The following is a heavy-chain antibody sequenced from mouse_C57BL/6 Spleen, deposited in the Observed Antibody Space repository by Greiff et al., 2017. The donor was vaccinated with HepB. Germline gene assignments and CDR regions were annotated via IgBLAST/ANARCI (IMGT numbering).Heavy chain of an antibody. CDR2: INPSIGGT. D-gene: IGHD4-1*01. V-gene: IGHV1-53*01. CDR1: GYTFTSYW. J-gene: IGHJ4*01. CDR3: ARLGSRYAMDY. Sequence: QVQLKQPGTELVKPGASVKLSCKASGYTFTSYWMHWVKQRPGQGLEWIGNINPSIGGTNYNEKFKSKATLTVDKSSSTAYMQLSSLTSEDSAVYYCARLGSRYAMDYWGQGTSVTVSS.